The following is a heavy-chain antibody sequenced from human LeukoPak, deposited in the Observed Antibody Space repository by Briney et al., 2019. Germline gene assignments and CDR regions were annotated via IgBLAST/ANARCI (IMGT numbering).Heavy chain of an antibody. CDR2: INHSGST. J-gene: IGHJ1*01. V-gene: IGHV4-34*01. CDR3: ADSSGYYSAKYFQH. Sequence: SETLSLTCAVYGGSFSGYYWSWIRQPPGKGLEWIEEINHSGSTNYNPSLESRVTISVDTSKNQFSLKLSSVTAADTAVYYCADSSGYYSAKYFQHWGQGTLVTVSS. CDR1: GGSFSGYY. D-gene: IGHD3-22*01.